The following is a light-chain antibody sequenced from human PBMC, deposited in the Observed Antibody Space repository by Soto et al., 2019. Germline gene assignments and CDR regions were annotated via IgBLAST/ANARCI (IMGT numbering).Light chain of an antibody. CDR2: EVS. CDR1: SSDVAGYNY. J-gene: IGLJ2*01. Sequence: QSALTQPPSASGSPGQSVTISCTGTSSDVAGYNYVSWYQQHPGKAPKLMIYEVSKRPSGVPDRFSGSKSGNTASLTVSGLQAEDEAAYSCSSYAGINSVDVVFGGGTKLTVL. CDR3: SSYAGINSVDVV. V-gene: IGLV2-8*01.